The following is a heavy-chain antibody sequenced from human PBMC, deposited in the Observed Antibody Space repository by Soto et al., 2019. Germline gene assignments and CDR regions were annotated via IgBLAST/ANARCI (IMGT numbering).Heavy chain of an antibody. J-gene: IGHJ4*02. V-gene: IGHV3-23*01. Sequence: GGSLRLSCAASGFTFSGFYMSWIRQAPGKGLEWVSAISAGGSNTNYADSVKGRFTISSDNSKNTLYLQMNGLRADDTAVYYCAKEYSTSFDYWGQGTPVTVSS. CDR3: AKEYSTSFDY. D-gene: IGHD6-6*01. CDR2: ISAGGSNT. CDR1: GFTFSGFY.